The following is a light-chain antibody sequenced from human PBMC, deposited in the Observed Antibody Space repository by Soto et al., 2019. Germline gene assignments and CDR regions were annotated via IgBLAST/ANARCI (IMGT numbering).Light chain of an antibody. Sequence: QSALTQPASVSGSPGQSITISCTGTSSDVGSYNLVSWYQQHPGKAPKLMIYEVSKRPSGVSNRFSGSKSGNTASQTISGLQAEDEADYYCCSYAGSSTVFGTGTKVTVL. CDR1: SSDVGSYNL. CDR3: CSYAGSSTV. J-gene: IGLJ1*01. V-gene: IGLV2-23*02. CDR2: EVS.